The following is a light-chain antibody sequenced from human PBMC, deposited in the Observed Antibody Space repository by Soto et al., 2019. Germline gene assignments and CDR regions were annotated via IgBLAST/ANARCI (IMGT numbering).Light chain of an antibody. CDR2: DAS. J-gene: IGKJ1*01. CDR3: QQYGSSRT. CDR1: QSVSSY. V-gene: IGKV3-20*01. Sequence: EIVLTQSPATLSLSPGERATLSFRASQSVSSYLAWYQQKPGQAPRLLIYDASTRATGVPARFNGSGSVTDFTLTISRLEPEDFAVYYCQQYGSSRTFGQGTKVDIK.